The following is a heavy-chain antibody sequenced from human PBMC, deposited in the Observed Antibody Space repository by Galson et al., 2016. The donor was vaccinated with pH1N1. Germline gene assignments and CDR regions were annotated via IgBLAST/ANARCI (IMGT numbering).Heavy chain of an antibody. V-gene: IGHV5-51*03. CDR2: VNPGGSTI. CDR3: ARQYDFGDYRGNAFDI. D-gene: IGHD4-17*01. J-gene: IGHJ3*02. CDR1: GYSFISQW. Sequence: QSGAEVKKPGESLKISCKASGYSFISQWIAWVCQVPGKGLEWVGVVNPGGSTIRYSPSFQGQVTISSDKSISTAYLQWISPRASDTATYYCARQYDFGDYRGNAFDIWGQGTVVLVSS.